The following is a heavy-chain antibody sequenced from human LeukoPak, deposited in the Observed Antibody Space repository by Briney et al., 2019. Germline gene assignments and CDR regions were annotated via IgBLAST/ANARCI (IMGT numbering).Heavy chain of an antibody. J-gene: IGHJ4*02. CDR1: GFTFSSYS. CDR2: ISSTSSAI. V-gene: IGHV3-48*04. Sequence: GGSLRLSCAASGFTFSSYSMNWVRQAPGKGLEWLSYISSTSSAIYYADSLKGRFTISRDNAKNSLYLQMDRPRAEDTAVYYCARVIGSYGDSAYWGQGTLVTVSS. D-gene: IGHD3-16*01. CDR3: ARVIGSYGDSAY.